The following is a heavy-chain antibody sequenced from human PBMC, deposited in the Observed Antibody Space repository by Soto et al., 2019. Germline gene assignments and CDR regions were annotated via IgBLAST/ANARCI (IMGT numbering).Heavy chain of an antibody. CDR3: ARRGDNWNDGEWAFDI. V-gene: IGHV4-39*07. CDR1: GGSISSSSYY. Sequence: SETLSLTCTVSGGSISSSSYYWGWIRQPPGKGLEWIGYIYYSGSTNYNPSLKSRVTISVDTSKNQFSLKLSSVTAADTAVYYCARRGDNWNDGEWAFDIWGQGKMVTVSS. CDR2: IYYSGST. J-gene: IGHJ3*02. D-gene: IGHD1-1*01.